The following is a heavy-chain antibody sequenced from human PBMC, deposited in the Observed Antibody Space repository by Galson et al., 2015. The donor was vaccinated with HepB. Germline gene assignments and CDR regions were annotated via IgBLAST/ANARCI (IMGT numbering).Heavy chain of an antibody. V-gene: IGHV1-18*01. CDR2: SSGDNGDT. CDR3: ARDWNNLVVVAAARGFDY. Sequence: SVKVSCKASGYTFTSYGISWVRQAHGQGLQGVGWSSGDNGDTNYAQNFQDRVTMTTDTSTSTAYMELRSLRSDDTAFYYCARDWNNLVVVAAARGFDYWGKGTRVTVSS. CDR1: GYTFTSYG. D-gene: IGHD2-2*01. J-gene: IGHJ4*02.